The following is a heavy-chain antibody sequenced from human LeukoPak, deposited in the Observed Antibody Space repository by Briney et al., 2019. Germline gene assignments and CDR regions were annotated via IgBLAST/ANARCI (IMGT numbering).Heavy chain of an antibody. CDR1: GGSISNYY. CDR3: ARDPAAAGAFDY. V-gene: IGHV4-4*07. Sequence: SETLSLTCTVSGGSISNYYWSWIRQPAGKGLEWIGRIHTSGSTNYNPALKNRVTLSGDTSKSQFSLKLTSVTATDTAVYYCARDPAAAGAFDYWGQGTLVTVSS. D-gene: IGHD6-13*01. CDR2: IHTSGST. J-gene: IGHJ4*02.